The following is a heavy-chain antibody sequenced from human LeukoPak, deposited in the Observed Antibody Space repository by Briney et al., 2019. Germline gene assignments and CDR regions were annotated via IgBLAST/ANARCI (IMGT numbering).Heavy chain of an antibody. CDR2: IRYDGSNK. Sequence: GGSLRRSCAASGFTFSSYGMHWVRQAPGKGLEWVAFIRYDGSNKYYADSVKGRFTISRDNSKNTLYLQMNSLRAEDTAVYYCATDPGQLLVYYFDYWGQGTLVTVSS. V-gene: IGHV3-30*02. J-gene: IGHJ4*02. CDR3: ATDPGQLLVYYFDY. CDR1: GFTFSSYG. D-gene: IGHD6-6*01.